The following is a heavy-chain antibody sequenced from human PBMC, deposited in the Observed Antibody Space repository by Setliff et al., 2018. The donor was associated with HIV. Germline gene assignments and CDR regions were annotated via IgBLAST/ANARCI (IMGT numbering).Heavy chain of an antibody. Sequence: PSETLSLTCTVSGGSITSSSYYWGWIRQSPGKGLEWIGSIFYTGGPQYNPSLKSRVTISVDTSKNQFSLKVSSVTAADTAVYYCARHPSAYCSSTSCYEVYWGQGTLVTVSS. V-gene: IGHV4-39*01. J-gene: IGHJ4*02. CDR1: GGSITSSSYY. CDR2: IFYTGGP. CDR3: ARHPSAYCSSTSCYEVY. D-gene: IGHD2-2*01.